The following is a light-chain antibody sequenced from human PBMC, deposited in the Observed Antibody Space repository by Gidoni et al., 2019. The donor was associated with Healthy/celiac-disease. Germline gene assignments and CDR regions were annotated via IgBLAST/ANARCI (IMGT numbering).Light chain of an antibody. Sequence: DIQMTQSPSTLSASVGDRVTITCRDSQSISSWLAWYQQKPGKAPKLLSYKASSLESGVPSRFSGSGSGTEFTLTISSLQPDDFATYYCQQYNSYSRTFGQGTKVEIK. J-gene: IGKJ1*01. CDR2: KAS. V-gene: IGKV1-5*03. CDR1: QSISSW. CDR3: QQYNSYSRT.